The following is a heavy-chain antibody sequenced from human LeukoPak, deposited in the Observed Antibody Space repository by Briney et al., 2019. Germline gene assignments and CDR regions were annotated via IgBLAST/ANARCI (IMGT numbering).Heavy chain of an antibody. D-gene: IGHD2-2*01. CDR2: INHSGST. Sequence: SETLSLTCAVYGGSFSGYYWSWIRQPPGKGLEWIGEINHSGSTNYNPSLKSRVTISVDTSKNQFSLKLSSVTAADTAVYYCARGTRYDYWGQGTLVTVSS. J-gene: IGHJ4*02. V-gene: IGHV4-34*01. CDR1: GGSFSGYY. CDR3: ARGTRYDY.